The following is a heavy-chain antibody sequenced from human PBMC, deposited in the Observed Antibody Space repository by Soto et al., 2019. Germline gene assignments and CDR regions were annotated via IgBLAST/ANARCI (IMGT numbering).Heavy chain of an antibody. J-gene: IGHJ4*02. CDR2: ISHDSDTK. D-gene: IGHD3-9*01. CDR1: RATSCRVL. Sequence: HLGGPQGQTCSASRATSCRVLVNRLRQATGTGLEWLSYISHDSDTKNYADSVKGRFTISRDNADNSLYLQMNSLRDEDSAMYYCKSADTADYYSWGLGDVVPVSA. V-gene: IGHV3-48*02. CDR3: KSADTADYYS.